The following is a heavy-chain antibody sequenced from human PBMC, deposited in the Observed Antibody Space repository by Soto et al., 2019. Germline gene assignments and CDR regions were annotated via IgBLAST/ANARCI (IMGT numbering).Heavy chain of an antibody. J-gene: IGHJ4*02. CDR2: ISAYNGNT. CDR1: GYTFTSYG. V-gene: IGHV1-18*01. D-gene: IGHD1-26*01. CDR3: ARVRVRYSGYYYAY. Sequence: ASVKVSCKASGYTFTSYGSSWVRQAPGQGLEWMGWISAYNGNTNYAQKLQGRVTMTTDTSTSTAYMELRSLRSDDTAVYYCARVRVRYSGYYYAYWGQGTLVTVSS.